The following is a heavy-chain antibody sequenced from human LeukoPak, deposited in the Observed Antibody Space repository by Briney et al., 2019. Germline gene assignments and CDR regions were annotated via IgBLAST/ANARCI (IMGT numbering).Heavy chain of an antibody. CDR2: MNPTRGNT. Sequence: ASLKVSSKPPRYTFTSYDINWVPPAPGQGLECVSWMNPTRGNTGYAQKFQGRVTMTRNTSISTAYMELSSLRSEDTAVYYCARKNYGSNRWFDPWGQGTLVTVSS. CDR1: RYTFTSYD. J-gene: IGHJ5*02. V-gene: IGHV1-8*01. CDR3: ARKNYGSNRWFDP. D-gene: IGHD4/OR15-4a*01.